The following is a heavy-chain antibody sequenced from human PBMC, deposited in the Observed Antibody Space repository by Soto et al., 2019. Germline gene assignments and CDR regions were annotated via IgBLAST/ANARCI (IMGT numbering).Heavy chain of an antibody. V-gene: IGHV1-2*02. J-gene: IGHJ6*02. Sequence: GASVKVSCKASGYTFTGYYMHWVRQAPGQGLEWMGWINPNSGGTNYAQKFQGRVTMTRDTSISTAYMELSRLRSDDTAVYYCARRGYCSSTSRYRVFGLYYYYGMDVWGQGTTVTVSS. CDR1: GYTFTGYY. CDR2: INPNSGGT. D-gene: IGHD2-2*01. CDR3: ARRGYCSSTSRYRVFGLYYYYGMDV.